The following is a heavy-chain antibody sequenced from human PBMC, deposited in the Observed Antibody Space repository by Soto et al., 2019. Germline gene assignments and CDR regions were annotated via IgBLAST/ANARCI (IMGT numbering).Heavy chain of an antibody. V-gene: IGHV5-51*01. D-gene: IGHD6-19*01. CDR2: IYPGDSDA. CDR1: VYSFTSYW. Sequence: GEARTISRTGTVYSFTSYWSGWERHRPGTGQEWMVIIYPGDSDARYSPSFQGQVIISADKSIITAYLQSSSLKAADTATYYCARNVQEWGVRGGMDVWGQGTTVTVSS. CDR3: ARNVQEWGVRGGMDV. J-gene: IGHJ6*02.